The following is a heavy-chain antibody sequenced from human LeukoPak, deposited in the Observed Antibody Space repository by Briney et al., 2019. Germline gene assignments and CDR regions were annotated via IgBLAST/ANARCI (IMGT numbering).Heavy chain of an antibody. D-gene: IGHD2-8*01. CDR2: IGSKANNYAT. J-gene: IGHJ4*02. V-gene: IGHV3-73*01. Sequence: GGSLRLSCAASGFSFCGSAMHWVRQASGKGLDWVGRIGSKANNYATVYAASVKGRFTISRDDSKNTAYLQMNSLKTEDTAVYYCTDGVGNYWGQGTLVTVSS. CDR3: TDGVGNY. CDR1: GFSFCGSA.